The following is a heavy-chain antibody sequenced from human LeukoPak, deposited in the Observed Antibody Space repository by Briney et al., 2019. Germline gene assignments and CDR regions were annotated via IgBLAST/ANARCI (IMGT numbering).Heavy chain of an antibody. Sequence: PGGSLRLSCAASGFSFDDYGMSWVRQAPGKGLEWVSAINWNGGSTVYADSVKDRFTISRDNAKNSLYLQVNSLRVDDTALYYCARDSTQPGPVVVGATYAGFDYWGQGTLVTVSS. V-gene: IGHV3-20*04. J-gene: IGHJ4*02. D-gene: IGHD2-15*01. CDR1: GFSFDDYG. CDR3: ARDSTQPGPVVVGATYAGFDY. CDR2: INWNGGST.